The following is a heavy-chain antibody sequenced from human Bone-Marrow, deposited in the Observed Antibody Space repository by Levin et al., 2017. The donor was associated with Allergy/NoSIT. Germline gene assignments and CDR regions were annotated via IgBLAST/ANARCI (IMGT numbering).Heavy chain of an antibody. CDR2: VSWDGDRT. V-gene: IGHV3-43*01. CDR1: GFFFGDFT. Sequence: RSGGSLRLSCAASGFFFGDFTMHWVRQAPGKGLEWVSSVSWDGDRTHYADSVRGRFTISRDNSENSLYLQMNSLRAEDTAIYYCAKDRAGITSCAGGRCYSGLDNWGQGALVTVSS. J-gene: IGHJ4*02. D-gene: IGHD2-15*01. CDR3: AKDRAGITSCAGGRCYSGLDN.